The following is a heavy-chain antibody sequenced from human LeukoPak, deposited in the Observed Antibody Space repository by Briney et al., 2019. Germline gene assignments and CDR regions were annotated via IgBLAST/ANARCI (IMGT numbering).Heavy chain of an antibody. CDR2: ISGSGGST. J-gene: IGHJ4*02. V-gene: IGHV3-23*01. D-gene: IGHD1-26*01. CDR1: GFTFSSYA. Sequence: GGSLRLSCAASGFTFSSYAMSWVRQAPGKGLEWVSAISGSGGSTYYADSVKGRFTISRDNSKDTLYLQMNSLRAEDTAVYYCAAKVGAPIVDYWGQGTLVTVSS. CDR3: AAKVGAPIVDY.